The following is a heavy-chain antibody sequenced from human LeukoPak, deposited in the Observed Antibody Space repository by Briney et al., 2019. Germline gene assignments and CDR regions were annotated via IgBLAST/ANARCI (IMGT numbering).Heavy chain of an antibody. CDR1: GFTFSSYS. J-gene: IGHJ4*02. Sequence: GGSLRLSCAASGFTFSSYSMNWVRQAPGKGLEWVXSISSSSSYIYYADSVKGRFTISRDNAKNSLYLQMNSLRAEDTAVYYCARDHDRYDSSGYPYWGQGTLVTVSS. D-gene: IGHD3-22*01. CDR3: ARDHDRYDSSGYPY. V-gene: IGHV3-21*01. CDR2: ISSSSSYI.